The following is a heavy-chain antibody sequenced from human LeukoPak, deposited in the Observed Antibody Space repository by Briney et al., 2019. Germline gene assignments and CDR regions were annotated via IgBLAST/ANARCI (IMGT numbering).Heavy chain of an antibody. CDR1: GGSFSGYY. D-gene: IGHD2-15*01. J-gene: IGHJ5*02. CDR2: INHSGST. V-gene: IGHV4-34*01. CDR3: ARGRGCSGGSCYHLYNWFDP. Sequence: PSETLSLTCAVYGGSFSGYYWSWIRQPPGKGLEWIGEINHSGSTNYNPSLKSRVTISVDTSKNQFSLKLSSVTAADTAVYYCARGRGCSGGSCYHLYNWFDPWGQGTLVTVSS.